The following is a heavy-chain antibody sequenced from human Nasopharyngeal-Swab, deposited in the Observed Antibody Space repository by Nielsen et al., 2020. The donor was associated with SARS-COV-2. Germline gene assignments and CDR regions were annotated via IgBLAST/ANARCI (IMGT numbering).Heavy chain of an antibody. J-gene: IGHJ6*03. CDR3: ARIIGYYYYYMDV. CDR2: IIPIFGTA. Sequence: SVKVSCKASGGTFSSYAISWVRQAPGQGLEWMGGIIPIFGTANYAQKFRGRVTITADESTSTAYMELSSLRSEDTAVYYCARIIGYYYYYMDVWGKGTTVTVSS. D-gene: IGHD3-10*01. V-gene: IGHV1-69*13. CDR1: GGTFSSYA.